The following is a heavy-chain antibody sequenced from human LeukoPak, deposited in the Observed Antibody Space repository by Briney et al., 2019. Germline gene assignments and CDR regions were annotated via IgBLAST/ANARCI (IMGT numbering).Heavy chain of an antibody. J-gene: IGHJ4*02. Sequence: SETLSHTCTVSGGSISSSSYYWGWIRQPPGKGLEWIGSIYYSGSTYYNPSLKSRVTISVDTSKNQFSLKLSSVTAADTAVYYCARHGGWQLGHFDYWGQGTLVTVSS. CDR3: ARHGGWQLGHFDY. CDR2: IYYSGST. V-gene: IGHV4-39*01. D-gene: IGHD6-6*01. CDR1: GGSISSSSYY.